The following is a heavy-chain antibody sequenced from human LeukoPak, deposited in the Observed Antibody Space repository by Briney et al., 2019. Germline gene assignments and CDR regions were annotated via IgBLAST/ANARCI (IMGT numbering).Heavy chain of an antibody. D-gene: IGHD3-3*01. CDR1: GLAFSSYS. CDR2: ISYDGSDE. Sequence: GRSLRLSCVASGLAFSSYSMHWVRQAPGKGLEWVGVISYDGSDEYYTDSVKGQFTISRDNSKNTVYLQMNSLRADDTAVYYCARDFTPEWFDIHWGQGTLVTVSS. CDR3: ARDFTPEWFDIH. J-gene: IGHJ4*02. V-gene: IGHV3-30*04.